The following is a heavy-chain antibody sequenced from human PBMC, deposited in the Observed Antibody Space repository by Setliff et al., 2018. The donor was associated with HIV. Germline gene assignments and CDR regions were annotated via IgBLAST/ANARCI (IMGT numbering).Heavy chain of an antibody. J-gene: IGHJ6*03. D-gene: IGHD1-26*01. CDR2: IYYSGST. V-gene: IGHV4-39*01. CDR1: GGSIRSSSYY. Sequence: LSLTCTVSGGSIRSSSYYWGWIRQPPGKGLEWIGSIYYSGSTYSNPSLKSRVTISADTSKNQISLKLNSVTAADTAVYYCARGIGPLPNWENFYYSMDVWGKGTTVTVSS. CDR3: ARGIGPLPNWENFYYSMDV.